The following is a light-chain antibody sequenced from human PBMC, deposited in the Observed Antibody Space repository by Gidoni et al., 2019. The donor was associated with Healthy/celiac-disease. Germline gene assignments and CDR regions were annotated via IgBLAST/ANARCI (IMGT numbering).Light chain of an antibody. CDR2: GAS. J-gene: IGKJ2*01. V-gene: IGKV3-20*01. Sequence: EIVLTQSPGTLSLSPGERATLSCRASQSVSSSYLAWYQQKPGQAPRLLIYGASSRATGIPDRFSGSGSGTDFTLTISRLEPEEFAVYYCQQYGSLPGTFGQXTKLEIK. CDR3: QQYGSLPGT. CDR1: QSVSSSY.